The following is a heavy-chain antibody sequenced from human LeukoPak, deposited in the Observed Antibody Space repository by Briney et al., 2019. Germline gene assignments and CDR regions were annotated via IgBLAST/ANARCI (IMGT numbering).Heavy chain of an antibody. D-gene: IGHD5-24*01. Sequence: GGSLRLSCAAPGFTFSDFWMTWVRQAPGKGLEWVANINQGGREKYYADSVKGRFTISGDNSKNTLYLQMNSLRAEDAAVYYCARELQRTYGMDVWGQGTTVTVSS. CDR1: GFTFSDFW. CDR3: ARELQRTYGMDV. CDR2: INQGGREK. J-gene: IGHJ6*02. V-gene: IGHV3-7*01.